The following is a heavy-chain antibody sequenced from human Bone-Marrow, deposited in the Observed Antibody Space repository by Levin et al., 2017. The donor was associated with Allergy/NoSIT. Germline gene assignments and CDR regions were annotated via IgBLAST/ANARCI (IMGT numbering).Heavy chain of an antibody. CDR1: GFSLSTSGMC. D-gene: IGHD3-10*01. J-gene: IGHJ4*02. CDR3: ARASYYYGSGSYLVDY. Sequence: SGPTLVKPTQTLTLTCTFSGFSLSTSGMCVSWIRQPPGKALEWLARIDWDDDKYYSTSLKTRLTISKDTSKNQVVLTMTNMDPVDTATYYCARASYYYGSGSYLVDYWGQGTLVTVSS. V-gene: IGHV2-70*11. CDR2: IDWDDDK.